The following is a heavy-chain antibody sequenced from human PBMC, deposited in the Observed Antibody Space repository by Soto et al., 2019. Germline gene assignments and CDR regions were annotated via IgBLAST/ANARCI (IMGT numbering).Heavy chain of an antibody. CDR2: FCYTGST. D-gene: IGHD3-22*01. CDR1: GGSISWRF. V-gene: IGHV4-59*01. CDR3: AKSHYDSSGYYIIDH. Sequence: SETLSLTCTVSGGSISWRFWSWVRQSPGKGLEWIGYFCYTGSTNYNPSLKSRVTISVDRSKTQCSLKLTSVTAADTAVYYCAKSHYDSSGYYIIDHWGQGILVTVSS. J-gene: IGHJ5*02.